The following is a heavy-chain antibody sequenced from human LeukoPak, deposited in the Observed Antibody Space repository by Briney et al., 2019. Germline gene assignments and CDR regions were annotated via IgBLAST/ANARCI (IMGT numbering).Heavy chain of an antibody. J-gene: IGHJ4*02. CDR1: GFTFSSYA. CDR3: ARVGATMGY. D-gene: IGHD5-24*01. V-gene: IGHV3-30*04. Sequence: GGSLRLSCAASGFTFSSYAMHWVRQAPGKGLEWVAVISYDGSNKYYADSVKGRFTISRDNSKNTLYLQMNSLRAEDTAVYYCARVGATMGYWDQGTLVTVS. CDR2: ISYDGSNK.